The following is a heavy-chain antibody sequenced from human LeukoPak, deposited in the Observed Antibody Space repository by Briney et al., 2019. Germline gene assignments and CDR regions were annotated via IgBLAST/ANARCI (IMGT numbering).Heavy chain of an antibody. CDR1: GFTFSSYA. D-gene: IGHD3-3*01. CDR2: ISGSGGST. V-gene: IGHV3-23*01. CDR3: AKDPPYHDFWSGSFDY. Sequence: GGSLRLSCAASGFTFSSYAMSWVRQAPGKGLEWVSAISGSGGSTYYADSVKGRFTISRDNSKNTLYLQMNSLRAEDTAVYYCAKDPPYHDFWSGSFDYWGQGTLVTVSS. J-gene: IGHJ4*02.